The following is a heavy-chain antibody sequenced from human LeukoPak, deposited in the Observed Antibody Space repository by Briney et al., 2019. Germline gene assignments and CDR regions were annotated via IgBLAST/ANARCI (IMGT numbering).Heavy chain of an antibody. CDR3: ARGRYTYGNAFDY. Sequence: WVRQAPGKGLEWIGSVSYTGNTYYNPSLKSRVTISVDTSKNQFSLKLTSVTAADTAVYYCARGRYTYGNAFDYWGQGTLVTVSS. CDR2: VSYTGNT. J-gene: IGHJ4*02. V-gene: IGHV4-39*07. D-gene: IGHD5-18*01.